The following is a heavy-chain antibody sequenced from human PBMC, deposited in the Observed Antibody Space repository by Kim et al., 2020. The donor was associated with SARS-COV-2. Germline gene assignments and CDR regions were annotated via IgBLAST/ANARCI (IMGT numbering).Heavy chain of an antibody. CDR1: GFTFSSYG. CDR2: IWYDGSNK. J-gene: IGHJ5*01. D-gene: IGHD3-10*01. V-gene: IGHV3-33*01. CDR3: ARAYGSGSYYNVFWFDP. Sequence: GGSLRLSCAASGFTFSSYGMHWVRQAPGKGLEWVAVIWYDGSNKYYADSVKGRFTISRDNSKNTLYLQMNSLRAEDTAVYYCARAYGSGSYYNVFWFDPWGQGTLVTVSS.